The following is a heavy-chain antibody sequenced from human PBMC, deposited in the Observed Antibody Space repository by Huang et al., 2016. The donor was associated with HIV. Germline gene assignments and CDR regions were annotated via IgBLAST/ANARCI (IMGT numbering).Heavy chain of an antibody. CDR2: IIPILGTA. CDR1: GGTFSRYA. Sequence: QVQLVQSGAEVKKPGSSVKVSCKASGGTFSRYAISGVRQAPGQGREWMGGIIPILGTANYAQKFQGRVTITADESTSTAYMELSSLRSEDTAVYYCAKESGSYPRGYFDYWGQGTLVTVSS. V-gene: IGHV1-69*01. J-gene: IGHJ4*02. D-gene: IGHD1-26*01. CDR3: AKESGSYPRGYFDY.